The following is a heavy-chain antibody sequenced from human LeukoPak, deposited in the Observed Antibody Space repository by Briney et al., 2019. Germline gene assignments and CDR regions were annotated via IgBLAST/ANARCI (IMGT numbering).Heavy chain of an antibody. CDR1: GGSISSYY. CDR2: TYYGGST. D-gene: IGHD2-2*01. CDR3: ARDGRPALDY. V-gene: IGHV4-59*01. J-gene: IGHJ4*02. Sequence: PSETLSLTCTVSGGSISSYYWSWIRQPPGKGLEWIGYTYYGGSTNYNPSLKSRVTISVDTSKNQFSLKLSSVTAADTAVYYCARDGRPALDYWGQGTLVTVSS.